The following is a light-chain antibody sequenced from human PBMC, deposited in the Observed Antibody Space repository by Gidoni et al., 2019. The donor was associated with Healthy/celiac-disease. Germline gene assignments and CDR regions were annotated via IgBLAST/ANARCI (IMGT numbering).Light chain of an antibody. J-gene: IGKJ2*01. CDR2: KAS. V-gene: IGKV1-5*03. Sequence: DIQMTQSPSTLSASVGDRVTITCRASQSISSWLAWYQQKPVKAPKLLIYKASSLESGVPSRFSDSGSGTEFTLTISSLQPDDFATYYCQQYNSYLYTFGQGTKLEIK. CDR3: QQYNSYLYT. CDR1: QSISSW.